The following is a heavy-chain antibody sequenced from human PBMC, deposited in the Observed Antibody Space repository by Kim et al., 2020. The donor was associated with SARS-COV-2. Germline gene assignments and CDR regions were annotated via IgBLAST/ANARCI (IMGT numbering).Heavy chain of an antibody. D-gene: IGHD2-2*02. CDR1: GFMFSNYA. Sequence: GGSLRLSCEASGFMFSNYAMSWVRQAPGKGLEWVSSISGGGEITSYADSVKGRFTLSRDNSKNTLYLQTSSLRPEDTAVYYCGKGRGSTTTSCYNYWGQGTLVTVSS. CDR2: ISGGGEIT. V-gene: IGHV3-23*01. CDR3: GKGRGSTTTSCYNY. J-gene: IGHJ4*02.